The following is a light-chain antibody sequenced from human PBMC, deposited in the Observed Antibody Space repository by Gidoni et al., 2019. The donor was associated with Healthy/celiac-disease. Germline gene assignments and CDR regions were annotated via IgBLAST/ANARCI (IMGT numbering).Light chain of an antibody. J-gene: IGKJ4*01. Sequence: ELVLTQSPGTLSLSPGERATLSCSASQSVSSSYLAWYQQKPGQAPRLLIYGASRRATGIPDRFSGSGSGTDFTLTISRLEPEDFAVYYCQQYGSSPLTFGGGTKVEIK. V-gene: IGKV3-20*01. CDR3: QQYGSSPLT. CDR1: QSVSSSY. CDR2: GAS.